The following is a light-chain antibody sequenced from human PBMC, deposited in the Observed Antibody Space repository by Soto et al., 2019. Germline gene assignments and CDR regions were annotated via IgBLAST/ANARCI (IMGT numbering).Light chain of an antibody. V-gene: IGLV2-8*01. CDR1: SSDVGGYNY. Sequence: QSALTQPPSAAGSPGQSVTISCTGTSSDVGGYNYVSWYQQHPGKAPKLVIFEVTKRPSGVPDRFSGSKSGNTASLTVSGLQAEDEADYYCATWDDSLNGHVVFGGGTKVTVL. CDR2: EVT. CDR3: ATWDDSLNGHVV. J-gene: IGLJ2*01.